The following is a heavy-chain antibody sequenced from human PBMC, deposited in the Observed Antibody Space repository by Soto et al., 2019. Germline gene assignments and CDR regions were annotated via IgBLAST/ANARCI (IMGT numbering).Heavy chain of an antibody. V-gene: IGHV4-39*01. CDR2: IFYDGYT. Sequence: QLQLQESGPGLVMPSETLSLTCTVSGDSISGSPYFWGWIRQPPGKRLVWIGSIFYDGYTVYSPSLQSRVTISVDTSKNQFSLRLTSVAAADTAIYFCARLQAAVPHYWGQGTLVTVSS. CDR1: GDSISGSPYF. D-gene: IGHD6-13*01. CDR3: ARLQAAVPHY. J-gene: IGHJ4*02.